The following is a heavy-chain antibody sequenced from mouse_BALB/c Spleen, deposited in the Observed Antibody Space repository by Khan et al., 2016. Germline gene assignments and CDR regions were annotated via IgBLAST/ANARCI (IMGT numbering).Heavy chain of an antibody. CDR2: IDSSGST. V-gene: IGHV3-2*02. Sequence: EVKLLESGPGLVKPSQSLSLTCTVTGYSITSDYAWNWIRQFPGNKLERMGYIDSSGSTTYNPSLKSRVSITRDTSKNQIFLQLNSVTTEDTATYYCATPDYLFVYWGHGTLVTVSA. CDR3: ATPDYLFVY. CDR1: GYSITSDYA. J-gene: IGHJ3*01. D-gene: IGHD2-13*01.